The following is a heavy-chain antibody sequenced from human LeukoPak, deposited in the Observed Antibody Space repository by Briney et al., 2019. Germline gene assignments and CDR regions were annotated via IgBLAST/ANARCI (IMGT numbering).Heavy chain of an antibody. V-gene: IGHV3-15*01. J-gene: IGHJ4*02. CDR1: GLIFTNAW. CDR2: IKSHIDGLTT. D-gene: IGHD1-7*01. Sequence: QAGGSLRLSCAASGLIFTNAWMTWVRQAPGKGLEWIGRIKSHIDGLTTDYAAPVKGRFTISRDDSKNTVFLQMDSLKTEDTAVYYCVTGNYGGRAAFDFWGQGTLATVSS. CDR3: VTGNYGGRAAFDF.